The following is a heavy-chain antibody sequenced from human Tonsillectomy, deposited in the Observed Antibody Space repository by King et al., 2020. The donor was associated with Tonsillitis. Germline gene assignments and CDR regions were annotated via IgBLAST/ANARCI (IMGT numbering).Heavy chain of an antibody. CDR3: ARDRALWRYMSNPY. J-gene: IGHJ4*02. V-gene: IGHV3-11*06. Sequence: VQLVESGGGLVKPGGSLRLSCAVSGFTFSDYYMSWIRQPPGQGLEWISYITDTGNKTDYADSVRGRFTISRDNTKNSLYLQMSSLRAEDTAVYYCARDRALWRYMSNPYWGQGTLVTVSS. CDR1: GFTFSDYY. CDR2: ITDTGNKT. D-gene: IGHD2-21*01.